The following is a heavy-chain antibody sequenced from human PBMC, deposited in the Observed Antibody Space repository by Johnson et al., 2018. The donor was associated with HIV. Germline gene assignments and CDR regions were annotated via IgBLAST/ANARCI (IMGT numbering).Heavy chain of an antibody. V-gene: IGHV3-30*04. CDR3: ARDFATMIVVVPYAFDI. D-gene: IGHD3-22*01. Sequence: QMLLVESGGGVVQPGRSLRLSCAASGFIFSSYAMHWVRQAPGEGLEWVAVISYDGNKTYYADSVRGLTISRDNAKNSLYLQMNSLRAEDTAVYYCARDFATMIVVVPYAFDIWGQGTMVTVSS. CDR2: ISYDGNKT. J-gene: IGHJ3*02. CDR1: GFIFSSYA.